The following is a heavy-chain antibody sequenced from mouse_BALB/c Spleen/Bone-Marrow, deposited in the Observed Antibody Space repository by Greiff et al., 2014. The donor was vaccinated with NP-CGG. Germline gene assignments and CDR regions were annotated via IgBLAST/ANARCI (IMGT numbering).Heavy chain of an antibody. CDR1: GFSLTGYG. V-gene: IGHV2-6-7*01. CDR2: IWGDGST. Sequence: VMLVESGPGLVAPSQSLSITCTVSGFSLTGYGVSWVRQPPGKGLEWLGMIWGDGSTDYNSALKSRLSISKDSSKSQVFLKVNSLQTEDTARYYCARDSFLITRALDYWGQGTSVTVSS. J-gene: IGHJ4*01. D-gene: IGHD2-4*01. CDR3: ARDSFLITRALDY.